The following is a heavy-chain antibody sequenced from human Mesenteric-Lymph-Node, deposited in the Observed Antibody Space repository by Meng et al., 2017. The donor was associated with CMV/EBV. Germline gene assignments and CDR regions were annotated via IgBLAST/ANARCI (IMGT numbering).Heavy chain of an antibody. J-gene: IGHJ6*02. CDR3: ARARNFYFYPMDV. CDR1: GYRFTDYG. V-gene: IGHV1-18*04. CDR2: ISIHNGNT. Sequence: ASVKVSCKASGYRFTDYGISWVRQAPGQGLEWMGWISIHNGNTNYAQNFQGRVTMTTDTSTSTVYMELRSLRSDDTALHYCARARNFYFYPMDVWGLGTTVTVS.